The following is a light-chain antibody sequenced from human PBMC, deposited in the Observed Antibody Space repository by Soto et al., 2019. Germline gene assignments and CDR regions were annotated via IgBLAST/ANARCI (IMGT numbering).Light chain of an antibody. Sequence: EIVLTQSPGTLSLSPGERATLSCRASQSVSSSYLAWYQQKPGQAPRLLIYGASSRATGIPDRFSGSGSGTDFPLTISRLEPEDFAVYYCQPYGSSPTFGGGTKVEIK. CDR2: GAS. J-gene: IGKJ4*01. V-gene: IGKV3-20*01. CDR1: QSVSSSY. CDR3: QPYGSSPT.